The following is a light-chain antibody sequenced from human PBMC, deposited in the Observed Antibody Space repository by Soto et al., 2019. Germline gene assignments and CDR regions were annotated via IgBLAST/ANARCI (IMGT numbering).Light chain of an antibody. Sequence: EIVLTQSPGTLSLSPGERATLSCRASQSVSSSYLAWYQQKPGQAPRLLIYGASSRATGIPDRFSGSGSGTDLTLPISRLEAEDFAGFYCQQYGSSPGTFGQGTKLEIK. CDR2: GAS. CDR3: QQYGSSPGT. CDR1: QSVSSSY. V-gene: IGKV3-20*01. J-gene: IGKJ2*01.